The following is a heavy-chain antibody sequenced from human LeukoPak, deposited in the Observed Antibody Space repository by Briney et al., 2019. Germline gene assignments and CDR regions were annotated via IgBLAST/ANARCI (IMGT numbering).Heavy chain of an antibody. CDR2: INADGSYT. V-gene: IGHV3-74*01. J-gene: IGHJ4*02. CDR3: ARDRGSGWHYFDY. Sequence: PGGSLRLSCAASGFTFSNYYMHWVRHAPGKGLMWVSGINADGSYTNYADSVKGRFTISRDSAKNTVFLQMNSLRAGDTAVYYCARDRGSGWHYFDYWGQGTLVTVSS. CDR1: GFTFSNYY. D-gene: IGHD6-19*01.